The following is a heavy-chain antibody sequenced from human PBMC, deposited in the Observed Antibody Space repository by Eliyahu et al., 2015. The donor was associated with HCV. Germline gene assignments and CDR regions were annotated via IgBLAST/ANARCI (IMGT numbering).Heavy chain of an antibody. J-gene: IGHJ4*02. CDR2: INAGNGNT. V-gene: IGHV1-3*01. CDR3: ARQGSGGYYFGWVY. D-gene: IGHD3-22*01. CDR1: GYTFTTYA. Sequence: QVQLMQSGAEVKKPGASVKVSCKASGYTFTTYAIHWVRQAPGQRLEWMGWINAGNGNTKYSQNFQDRVSITRDTSASTAYMELSSLRSEDSAVYYCARQGSGGYYFGWVYWGQGTLVTVSS.